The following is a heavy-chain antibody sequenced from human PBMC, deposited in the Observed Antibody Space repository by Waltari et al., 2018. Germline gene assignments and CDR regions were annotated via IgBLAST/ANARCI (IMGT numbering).Heavy chain of an antibody. CDR2: IYYTGST. CDR3: ARGGGGDWEWFDP. D-gene: IGHD2-21*02. Sequence: QVQLQESCPSLLKPSETLSLICTVSGGSISGFYWSWVRQPPGKGLDWIGYIYYTGSTNFNPSLKSRVTISVDTSKNQFSLKLSSVTAADTAFYYCARGGGGDWEWFDPWGQGTLVTVSS. CDR1: GGSISGFY. J-gene: IGHJ5*02. V-gene: IGHV4-59*01.